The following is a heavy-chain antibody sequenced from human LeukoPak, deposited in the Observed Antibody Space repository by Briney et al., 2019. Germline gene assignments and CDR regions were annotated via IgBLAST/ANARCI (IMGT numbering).Heavy chain of an antibody. CDR3: ARDGTYTDYDPDFDI. Sequence: GGSLRLSCAASGFTFSRFWMSWVREAPGKGLEWVANIKQDGSEKYYVDSVKGRFTISRDNAKNSLSLQMNSLRAEDTAVFYCARDGTYTDYDPDFDIWGQGTLVTVSS. CDR2: IKQDGSEK. D-gene: IGHD5-12*01. J-gene: IGHJ4*02. V-gene: IGHV3-7*04. CDR1: GFTFSRFW.